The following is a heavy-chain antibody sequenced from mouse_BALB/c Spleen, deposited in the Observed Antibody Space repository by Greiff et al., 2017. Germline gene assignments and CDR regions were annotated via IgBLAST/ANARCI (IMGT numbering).Heavy chain of an antibody. D-gene: IGHD1-2*01. CDR3: ARCPYGYGYFDY. Sequence: QVQLQQSGDELVKPGASVKLSCKASGYTFTSYWMHWVKQRPGQGLEWIGEIDPSDSYTNYNQKFKGKATLTVDKSSSTAYMQLSSLTSEDSAVYYCARCPYGYGYFDYWGQGTTLTVSS. J-gene: IGHJ2*01. CDR2: IDPSDSYT. CDR1: GYTFTSYW. V-gene: IGHV1-69*02.